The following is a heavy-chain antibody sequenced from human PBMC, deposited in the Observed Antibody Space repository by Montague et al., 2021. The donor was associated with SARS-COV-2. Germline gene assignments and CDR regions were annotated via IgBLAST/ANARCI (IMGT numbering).Heavy chain of an antibody. V-gene: IGHV6-1*01. CDR2: TYYRSEWHT. J-gene: IGHJ4*02. D-gene: IGHD3-10*02. Sequence: CAISGDSVSRTAAAWNWIRQSPSRGLEWLGRTYYRSEWHTDYAVSVECRLAIDADTSKNQFSLQLHSVTPEDSAVYYCASGRTLFDWGQGTLVTISS. CDR3: ASGRTLFD. CDR1: GDSVSRTAAA.